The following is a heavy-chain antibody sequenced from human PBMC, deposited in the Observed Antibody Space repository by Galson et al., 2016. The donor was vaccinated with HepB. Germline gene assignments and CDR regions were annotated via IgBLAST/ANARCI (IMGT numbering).Heavy chain of an antibody. Sequence: PALVKPTQTLTLTCSFSGFSLSSSGVAVGWIRQPPGKALEWLALIFWNDDKRYSPPLKSRLTIAKDTSKNQVVLTMTNMDPVDTATFYCAHTSISYYYYYGLDVWGKGTTVTVSS. CDR1: GFSLSSSGVA. V-gene: IGHV2-5*01. CDR2: IFWNDDK. CDR3: AHTSISYYYYYGLDV. J-gene: IGHJ6*04.